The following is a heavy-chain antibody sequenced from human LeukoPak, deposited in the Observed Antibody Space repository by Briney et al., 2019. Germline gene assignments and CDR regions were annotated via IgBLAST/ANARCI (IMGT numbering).Heavy chain of an antibody. D-gene: IGHD2-15*01. CDR1: GGSFSDYY. V-gene: IGHV4-34*01. CDR3: ARLSCSDAVCPTLPYNHFDP. Sequence: SETLSLTCAVYGGSFSDYYWAWVRQSPGKGLEWIGQVSHTGSTNNNPSLKSRVRISADTSKNQFSLRLSSVTAADTAVYYCARLSCSDAVCPTLPYNHFDPWGQGTLVIVST. CDR2: VSHTGST. J-gene: IGHJ5*02.